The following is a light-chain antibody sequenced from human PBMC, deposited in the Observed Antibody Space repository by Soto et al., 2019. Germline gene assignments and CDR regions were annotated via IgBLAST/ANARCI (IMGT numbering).Light chain of an antibody. CDR1: QSVSSN. V-gene: IGKV3-15*01. CDR3: QQYNKWPPLT. CDR2: GTS. Sequence: EVVMTQSPATLSVSPGERVTLSCRASQSVSSNLAWYQQKPGQAPRLLIYGTSTRATDIPDRFSGSGSGTHFTLTINSLQSEDFATYYCQQYNKWPPLTFGQGTRLEIK. J-gene: IGKJ5*01.